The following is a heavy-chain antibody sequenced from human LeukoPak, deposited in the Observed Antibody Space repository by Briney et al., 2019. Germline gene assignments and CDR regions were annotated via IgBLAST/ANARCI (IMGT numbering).Heavy chain of an antibody. J-gene: IGHJ4*02. V-gene: IGHV1-8*02. CDR1: GYTFTDYD. D-gene: IGHD6-19*01. Sequence: ASVKVSCTTSGYTFTDYDIHWVRQATGQGLEWMGWMNPNSGNTGYGQSFQGRITMTRDISIGTAYMELSNLTSEDTAIYYCTRGSSGRRDNWGQGTLVTVSA. CDR2: MNPNSGNT. CDR3: TRGSSGRRDN.